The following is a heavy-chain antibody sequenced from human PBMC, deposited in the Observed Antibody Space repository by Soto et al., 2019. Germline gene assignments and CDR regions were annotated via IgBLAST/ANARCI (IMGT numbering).Heavy chain of an antibody. J-gene: IGHJ4*02. V-gene: IGHV4-30-4*01. D-gene: IGHD1-7*01. CDR1: GXSISSGDYY. CDR2: IYYSGST. CDR3: ARVDNWNYYFDY. Sequence: PSETLSLTCTVSGXSISSGDYYWSWIRQPPGKGLEWIGYIYYSGSTYYNPSLKSRVTISVDTSKNQFSLKLSSVTAADTAVYYCARVDNWNYYFDYWGQGTLVTVSS.